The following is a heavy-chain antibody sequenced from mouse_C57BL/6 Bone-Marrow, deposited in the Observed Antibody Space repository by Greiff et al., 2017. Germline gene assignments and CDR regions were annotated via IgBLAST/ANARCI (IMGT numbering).Heavy chain of an antibody. CDR3: MGVLLQGGY. Sequence: QVQLKESGAELVRPGASVTLSCKASGYTFTDYEMHWVKQTPVHGLEWIGAIDPETGGTAYNQKFKGKAILTADKSSSTAYMELRSLTSEDSAVXDCMGVLLQGGYRGQGTTLTVSS. CDR2: IDPETGGT. J-gene: IGHJ2*01. CDR1: GYTFTDYE. D-gene: IGHD1-1*01. V-gene: IGHV1-15*01.